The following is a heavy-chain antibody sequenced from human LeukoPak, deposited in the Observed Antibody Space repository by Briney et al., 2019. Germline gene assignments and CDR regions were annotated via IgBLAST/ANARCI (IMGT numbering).Heavy chain of an antibody. CDR2: IGTASDT. CDR1: GFTFSSFD. D-gene: IGHD1-1*01. CDR3: ARGPPRGKYYYMDV. Sequence: GGSLRLSCAAPGFTFSSFDMHWVRQPTGLGLEWVSTIGTASDTYYPGSVEGRFTLSRDNAKNSLYLQMNSLTAGDTAVYYCARGPPRGKYYYMDVWGKGTTVTVSS. J-gene: IGHJ6*03. V-gene: IGHV3-13*01.